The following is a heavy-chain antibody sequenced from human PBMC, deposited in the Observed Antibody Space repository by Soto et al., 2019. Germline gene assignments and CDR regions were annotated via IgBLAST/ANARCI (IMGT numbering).Heavy chain of an antibody. Sequence: NPGGSLRLSCAASGFTFRDYYMNWIRQAPGKGLEWLSYISSSSNYTSYADSVKGRFTISRDNAKNSLYLQMNSLRAEDTAVYYCARYAFKFPLPGPIVFFDYWGQGTLVTVSS. CDR1: GFTFRDYY. J-gene: IGHJ4*02. V-gene: IGHV3-11*06. CDR3: ARYAFKFPLPGPIVFFDY. CDR2: ISSSSNYT. D-gene: IGHD2-15*01.